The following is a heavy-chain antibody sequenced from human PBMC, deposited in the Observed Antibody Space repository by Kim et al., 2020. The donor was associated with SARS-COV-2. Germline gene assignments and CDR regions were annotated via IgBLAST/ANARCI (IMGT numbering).Heavy chain of an antibody. Sequence: YNPSLKSRVTISVDKSKNQFSLKLSSVTAADTAVYYCARANVDTAMVLDYWGQGTLVTVSS. D-gene: IGHD5-18*01. CDR3: ARANVDTAMVLDY. V-gene: IGHV4-4*02. J-gene: IGHJ4*02.